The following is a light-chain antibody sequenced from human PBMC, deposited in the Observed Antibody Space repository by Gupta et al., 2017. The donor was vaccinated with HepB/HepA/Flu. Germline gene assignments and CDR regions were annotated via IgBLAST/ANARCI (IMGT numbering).Light chain of an antibody. J-gene: IGKJ4*01. V-gene: IGKV1-39*01. Sequence: DIQMTQSPSSLSASVGDRVSITCRASQSIDIYISWYQQKPGKAPKLLIYAASNLQSGVPSRFSGSGSGTDFTLTISSLQLEDYATYYCQQSYSAPTFGGGTKVEIK. CDR3: QQSYSAPT. CDR1: QSIDIY. CDR2: AAS.